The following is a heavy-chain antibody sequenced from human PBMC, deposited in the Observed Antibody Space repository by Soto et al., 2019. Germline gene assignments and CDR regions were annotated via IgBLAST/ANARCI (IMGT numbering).Heavy chain of an antibody. J-gene: IGHJ4*02. CDR3: ARGYPPNN. D-gene: IGHD3-16*02. V-gene: IGHV3-48*02. CDR1: GFTFSSYS. CDR2: ISSSGDTR. Sequence: EVQLVESGGGLVQPGGSLRLSCAASGFTFSSYSMNWVRQAPGKGLEWVSYISSSGDTRYYADSVQGRFTISRDKAKNSLYLQLNSLRDEDTAVYYCARGYPPNNWGQGTLVTVSS.